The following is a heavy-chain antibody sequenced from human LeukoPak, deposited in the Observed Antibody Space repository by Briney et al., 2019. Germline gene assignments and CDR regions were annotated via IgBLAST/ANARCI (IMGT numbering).Heavy chain of an antibody. CDR3: ARENAYYDILTGYYKPDYYGMDV. CDR2: ISSSGSTI. Sequence: PGGSLRLSCAASGFTFSSYEMNWVRQAPGKGLEWVSYISSSGSTIHYADSVKGRFTISRDNAKNSLYLQMNSLRAEDTAVYYCARENAYYDILTGYYKPDYYGMDVWGQGTTVTVSS. CDR1: GFTFSSYE. J-gene: IGHJ6*02. V-gene: IGHV3-48*03. D-gene: IGHD3-9*01.